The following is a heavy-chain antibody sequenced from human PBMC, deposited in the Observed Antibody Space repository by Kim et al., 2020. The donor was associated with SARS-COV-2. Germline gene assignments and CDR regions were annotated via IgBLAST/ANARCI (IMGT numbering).Heavy chain of an antibody. V-gene: IGHV1-2*06. Sequence: ASVKVSCKASGYTFTDYNVQWVRQAPGQGLEWMGRINPNSGGTTYAQKFQARVTMTRDTSINTAYLELSRLTSDDTAVYYCARREYSGWSIDNTAWAIDY. J-gene: IGHJ4*01. D-gene: IGHD5-12*01. CDR1: GYTFTDYN. CDR3: ARREYSGWSIDNTAWAIDY. CDR2: INPNSGGT.